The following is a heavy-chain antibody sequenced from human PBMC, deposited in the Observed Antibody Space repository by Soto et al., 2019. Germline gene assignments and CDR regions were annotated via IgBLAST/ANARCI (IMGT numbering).Heavy chain of an antibody. CDR1: GFDFNKYA. CDR2: ITSNGDST. Sequence: VGSLRLSCAAFGFDFNKYAMTWVRQAPGKGLQWVSSITSNGDSTYYADSVKGRFTISRDNSKSTLYLQTNSLRAEDTAVYYCAKGGGILGPWGQGTLVTVSS. J-gene: IGHJ5*02. CDR3: AKGGGILGP. V-gene: IGHV3-23*01. D-gene: IGHD3-16*01.